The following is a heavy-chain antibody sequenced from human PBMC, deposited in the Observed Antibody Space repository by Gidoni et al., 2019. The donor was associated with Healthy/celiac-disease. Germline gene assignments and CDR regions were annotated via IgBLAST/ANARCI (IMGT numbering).Heavy chain of an antibody. CDR3: ARDSTGYYDSSGSTARGFDY. V-gene: IGHV4-4*02. D-gene: IGHD3-22*01. CDR2: IYHSGST. CDR1: GGSISSSNW. J-gene: IGHJ4*02. Sequence: QVQLQESGPGLVKPSGTLSLTCAVSGGSISSSNWWSWVRQPPGKGLEWIGEIYHSGSTNYNPSLKSRVTISVDKSKNQFSLKLSSVTAADTAVYYCARDSTGYYDSSGSTARGFDYWGQGTLVTVSS.